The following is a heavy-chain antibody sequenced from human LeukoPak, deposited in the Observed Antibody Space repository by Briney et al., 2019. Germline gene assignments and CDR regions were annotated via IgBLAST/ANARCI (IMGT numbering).Heavy chain of an antibody. CDR1: GFTFSSYS. V-gene: IGHV3-21*01. D-gene: IGHD3-22*01. CDR2: ISSSSSYI. Sequence: GGSLRHSCAASGFTFSSYSMNWVRQAPGKGLEWVSSISSSSSYIYYADSVKGRFTISRDNSKNTLYLQMNSLRAEDTAVYYCARDLNYYDSSGYCDYWGQGTLVTVSS. CDR3: ARDLNYYDSSGYCDY. J-gene: IGHJ4*02.